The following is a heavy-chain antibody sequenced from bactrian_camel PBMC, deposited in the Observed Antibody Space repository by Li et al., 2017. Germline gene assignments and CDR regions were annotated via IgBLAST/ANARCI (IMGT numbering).Heavy chain of an antibody. CDR1: GFTFSQYY. J-gene: IGHJ6*01. CDR3: AKDWGVVAGGIFGY. D-gene: IGHD6*01. Sequence: VQLVESGGGLVQPGRSLRLSCAASGFTFSQYYMSWVRQASGKGLEWVSSIYTGSGTYYAESVKGRFTISRDNAKNTVYLQLNSLKTEDMAMYYCAKDWGVVAGGIFGYWGQGTQVTVS. V-gene: IGHV3-2*01. CDR2: IYTGSGT.